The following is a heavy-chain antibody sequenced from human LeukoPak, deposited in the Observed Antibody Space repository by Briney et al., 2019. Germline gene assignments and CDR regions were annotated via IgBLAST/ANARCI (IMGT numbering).Heavy chain of an antibody. V-gene: IGHV4-39*01. CDR3: VRQDGEGDYIDDCLAQATQGAFDL. Sequence: PSETLSLTCTISGASISSTSYYWGWIRQPPGKGLQWLGVVFSSGSTYYNPSLRSRVTISVGTSNNQFSLRLNSLTAADTAVYYCVRQDGEGDYIDDCLAQATQGAFDLWGRGTLVTVSS. J-gene: IGHJ4*03. D-gene: IGHD3-10*01. CDR2: VFSSGST. CDR1: GASISSTSYY.